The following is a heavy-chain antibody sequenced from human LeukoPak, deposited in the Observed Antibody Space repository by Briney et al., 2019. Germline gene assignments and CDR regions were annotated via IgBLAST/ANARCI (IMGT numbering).Heavy chain of an antibody. CDR2: IIPILGIA. CDR3: GTKRWAAAGPIDF. CDR1: GGTFSSYA. J-gene: IGHJ4*02. D-gene: IGHD6-13*01. V-gene: IGHV1-69*04. Sequence: GASVKVSCKASGGTFSSYAISWVRQAPGQGLEWMGRIIPILGIANYAQKFQGRVTITADKSTSTAYMELSSLRSEDTAVYYCGTKRWAAAGPIDFWGQGTLVTVSS.